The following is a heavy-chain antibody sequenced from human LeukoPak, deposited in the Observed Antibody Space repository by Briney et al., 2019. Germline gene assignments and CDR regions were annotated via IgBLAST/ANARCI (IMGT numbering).Heavy chain of an antibody. CDR1: AFTFSRYW. CDR3: ARGGYTSSWYISRDY. D-gene: IGHD6-13*01. Sequence: GGSLRLSCAASAFTFSRYWMTWVRQAPGKGLEWVANIKEDGSEKYYVDSAKGRFSISRDNTKNSLYLQMNSLRAEDTAVYYCARGGYTSSWYISRDYWGQGTLVTVSS. J-gene: IGHJ4*02. V-gene: IGHV3-7*01. CDR2: IKEDGSEK.